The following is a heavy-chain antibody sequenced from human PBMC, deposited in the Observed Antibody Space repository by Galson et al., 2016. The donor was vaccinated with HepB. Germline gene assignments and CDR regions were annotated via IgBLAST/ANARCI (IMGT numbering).Heavy chain of an antibody. J-gene: IGHJ4*02. CDR1: RFTFSRFW. Sequence: SLRLSCAASRFTFSRFWMSWVRQAPGKGLEWVANIKQDGSEKYYVDSVKGRFTISRDNAKNSLYLQMNSLRAEDTAVYYCATSPILRYFDWLRSQGHERFDYWGQGTLVTVSS. CDR2: IKQDGSEK. V-gene: IGHV3-7*01. D-gene: IGHD3-9*01. CDR3: ATSPILRYFDWLRSQGHERFDY.